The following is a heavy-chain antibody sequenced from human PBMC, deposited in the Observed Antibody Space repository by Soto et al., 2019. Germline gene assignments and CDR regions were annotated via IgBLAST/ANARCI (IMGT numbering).Heavy chain of an antibody. V-gene: IGHV3-74*01. D-gene: IGHD6-19*01. CDR3: ARDFGGGGWSRKPFDY. J-gene: IGHJ4*02. Sequence: EVQLVESGGGLVQPGGSLRLSCAASGFTFSSYWMHWVRQAPGKGLVWVSRINSDGSSTSYADSVKGRFTISRENAKNTLDLQMNSLRAEDTAVYYCARDFGGGGWSRKPFDYWGQGTLVTVSS. CDR1: GFTFSSYW. CDR2: INSDGSST.